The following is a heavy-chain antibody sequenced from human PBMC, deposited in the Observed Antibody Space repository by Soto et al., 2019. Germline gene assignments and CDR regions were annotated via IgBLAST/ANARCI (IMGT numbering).Heavy chain of an antibody. CDR1: GGSVSNKTYY. V-gene: IGHV4-61*01. D-gene: IGHD4-17*01. J-gene: IGHJ5*02. Sequence: SETLSLTCSVSGGSVSNKTYYWSWIRQPPGKRLEWIGYVYYSGTTNYNPSLKSRVTISVDLSKNQFSLRLSSVTTADTALYYCARTTAVPNTLRSRYFFDPWGQGTLVTVSS. CDR2: VYYSGTT. CDR3: ARTTAVPNTLRSRYFFDP.